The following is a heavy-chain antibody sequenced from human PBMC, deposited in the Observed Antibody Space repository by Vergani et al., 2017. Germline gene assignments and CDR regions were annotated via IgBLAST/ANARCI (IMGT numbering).Heavy chain of an antibody. J-gene: IGHJ4*02. D-gene: IGHD3-22*01. CDR1: GFTFSSYW. V-gene: IGHV3-23*04. CDR2: ISSSGSTI. Sequence: EVQLVESGGGLVQPGGSLRLSCAASGFTFSSYWMSWVRQAPGKGLEWVSYISSSGSTIYYADSVKGRFTISRDNSKNTLYLQMNSLRAEDTAVYYCAKRPSIYYYDSSGYYGEGYWGQGTLVTVSS. CDR3: AKRPSIYYYDSSGYYGEGY.